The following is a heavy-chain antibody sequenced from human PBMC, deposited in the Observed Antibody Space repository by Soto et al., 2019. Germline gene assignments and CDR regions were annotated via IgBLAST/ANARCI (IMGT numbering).Heavy chain of an antibody. CDR3: VRDAGFDYVN. J-gene: IGHJ4*02. Sequence: GGSLRLSCKGSGFSFSSYWMSWVRQAPGKGLEWVASIKQDESEKYYVDSVKGRFTISRDNVDDSVFLHMNSLSAEDTAVYFCVRDAGFDYVNWGQGTVVTVSS. CDR1: GFSFSSYW. D-gene: IGHD3-16*01. CDR2: IKQDESEK. V-gene: IGHV3-7*01.